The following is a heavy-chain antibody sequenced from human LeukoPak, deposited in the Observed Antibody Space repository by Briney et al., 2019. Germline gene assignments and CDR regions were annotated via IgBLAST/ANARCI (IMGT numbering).Heavy chain of an antibody. J-gene: IGHJ4*02. V-gene: IGHV1-18*01. CDR3: ARGGWTTGMDY. CDR1: GYSFTSHG. Sequence: ASVKVSCKTSGYSFTSHGISWVRQAPGQGLEWMGWISGYNGNTNYAQKFQGRVTMTTDASTRTAHMEVRGLRCDDTAVYYCARGGWTTGMDYWGQGTLVTVS. CDR2: ISGYNGNT. D-gene: IGHD1-14*01.